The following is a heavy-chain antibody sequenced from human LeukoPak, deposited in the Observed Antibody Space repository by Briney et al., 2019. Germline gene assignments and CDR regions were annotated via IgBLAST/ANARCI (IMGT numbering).Heavy chain of an antibody. Sequence: SETLSLTCAVSGGSISSGGYSWSWIRQPPGKGLEWIGYIYHSGSTYYNPSLKSRVTISVDRSKNQFSLKLSSVTAADTAVYYCARDDSSGYYNWYFDLWGRGTLVTVSS. CDR3: ARDDSSGYYNWYFDL. V-gene: IGHV4-30-2*01. D-gene: IGHD3-22*01. CDR1: GGSISSGGYS. CDR2: IYHSGST. J-gene: IGHJ2*01.